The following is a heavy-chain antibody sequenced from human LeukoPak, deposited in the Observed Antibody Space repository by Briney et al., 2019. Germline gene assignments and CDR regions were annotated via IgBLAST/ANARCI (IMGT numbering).Heavy chain of an antibody. Sequence: GGSLRLSCAASGFTFDDYAMPWVRQAPGKGLERVSGISWYSGSIGYADSVKGRFTIYRDNAKNSLYLQMNSLRAEDVALYYCAKDIRRSSARAFDIWGQKTMVTVSS. CDR2: ISWYSGSI. V-gene: IGHV3-9*03. D-gene: IGHD3-22*01. CDR3: AKDIRRSSARAFDI. J-gene: IGHJ3*02. CDR1: GFTFDDYA.